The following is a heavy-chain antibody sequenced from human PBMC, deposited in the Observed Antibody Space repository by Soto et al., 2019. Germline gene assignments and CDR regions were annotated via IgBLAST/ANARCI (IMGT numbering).Heavy chain of an antibody. CDR1: GGSFSGYY. J-gene: IGHJ3*01. CDR2: INHSGST. D-gene: IGHD1-20*01. CDR3: ARGDGITAIDF. Sequence: SETLSLTCAVYGGSFSGYYWSWIRQPPGKGLEWIGEINHSGSTNYNPSLKSRVTISVDTSKNQFSLKLSSVTAADTAVYYCARGDGITAIDFWGQGIMVSVSS. V-gene: IGHV4-34*01.